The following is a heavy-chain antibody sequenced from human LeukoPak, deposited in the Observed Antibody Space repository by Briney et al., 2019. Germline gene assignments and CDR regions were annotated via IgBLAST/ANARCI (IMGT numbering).Heavy chain of an antibody. J-gene: IGHJ6*02. Sequence: SSETLSLTCDVSGGSISRTNWWSWVRQSPGQGLEWIGEISLSGRTNYNPSLQSRVTMSLDESKNQLSLDLASVTAADTAVYYCARRRHGMDVWGQGTTVTVSS. CDR2: ISLSGRT. CDR1: GGSISRTNW. CDR3: ARRRHGMDV. V-gene: IGHV4-4*02.